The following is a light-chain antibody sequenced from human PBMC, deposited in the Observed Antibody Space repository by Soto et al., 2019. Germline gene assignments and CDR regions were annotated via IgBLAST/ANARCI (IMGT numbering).Light chain of an antibody. Sequence: DIQMTQSPSTLSASVGDRVTITCRASQSISTWLAWYQQKAGKAPKLLIYKASSSQSGVPSRFSGSGSGTEFTLTINSLQPDDFANYYCQQYSTYSRAFGQGTKVEIK. J-gene: IGKJ1*01. CDR3: QQYSTYSRA. CDR2: KAS. CDR1: QSISTW. V-gene: IGKV1-5*03.